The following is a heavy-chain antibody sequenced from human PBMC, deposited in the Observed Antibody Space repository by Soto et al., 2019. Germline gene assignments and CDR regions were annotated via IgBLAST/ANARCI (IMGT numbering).Heavy chain of an antibody. CDR1: GDPISKLY. D-gene: IGHD6-19*01. Sequence: QLQLQESGPGLVKPSETLSLTCSVSGDPISKLYWGWIRQPPGKGLEWLGDFSFGGSTNYNPSLKSHLTISVDTSNNHFSLRLTSVTAADTAVYYCARVSSGWYRDFRFWGQGSLVIVSS. CDR3: ARVSSGWYRDFRF. J-gene: IGHJ4*02. V-gene: IGHV4-59*01. CDR2: FSFGGST.